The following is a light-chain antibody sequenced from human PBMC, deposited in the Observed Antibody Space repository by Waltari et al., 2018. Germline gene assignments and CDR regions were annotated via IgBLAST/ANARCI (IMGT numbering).Light chain of an antibody. CDR1: TSYFGGFNY. CDR3: SSYMDSSTLEL. Sequence: PPTQPPSGAGPSGPPTLSAGTATTSYFGGFNYCPWYQQVPGKALILMIYGVSNRPSGVSSRFSGSKSGNTASLTISGLQAEDEADYFCSSYMDSSTLELFGGGTSLTVL. CDR2: GVS. V-gene: IGLV2-14*03. J-gene: IGLJ2*01.